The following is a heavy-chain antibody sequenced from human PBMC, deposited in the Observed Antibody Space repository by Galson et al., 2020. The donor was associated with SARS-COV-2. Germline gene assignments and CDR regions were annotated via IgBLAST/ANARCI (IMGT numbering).Heavy chain of an antibody. Sequence: ETSETLSLTCTVSGGSISSGDYYWSWIRQPPGKGLEWIGYIYYSGSTYYNPSLKSRVTISVDTSKNQFSLKLSSVTAADTAVYYCARAWSSSSGAFDIWGQGTMVTVSS. CDR3: ARAWSSSSGAFDI. CDR1: GGSISSGDYY. V-gene: IGHV4-30-4*01. J-gene: IGHJ3*02. CDR2: IYYSGST. D-gene: IGHD6-6*01.